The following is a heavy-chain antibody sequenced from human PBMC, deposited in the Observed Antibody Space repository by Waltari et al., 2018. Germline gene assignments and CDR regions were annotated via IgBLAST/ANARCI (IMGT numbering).Heavy chain of an antibody. CDR3: ARQIGQGRWAFDS. Sequence: QVQLQESGPGLVKPSETLSLTCTVSGDSLTNNNYWWGWIRQPPGKGLEWIGSIKYNEGSYYSSSLKSRLTMSVDTPKNQFSLKLSSVTVADTSVYYCARQIGQGRWAFDSWGRGTLLTVSS. J-gene: IGHJ4*02. D-gene: IGHD1-26*01. CDR1: GDSLTNNNYW. CDR2: IKYNEGS. V-gene: IGHV4-39*01.